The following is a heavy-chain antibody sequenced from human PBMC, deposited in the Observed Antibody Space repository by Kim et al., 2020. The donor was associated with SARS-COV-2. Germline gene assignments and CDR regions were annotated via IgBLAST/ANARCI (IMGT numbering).Heavy chain of an antibody. CDR1: GFTFSSYA. D-gene: IGHD3-9*01. CDR2: ISYDGSNK. Sequence: GGSLRLSCAASGFTFSSYAMHWVRQAPGKGLELVAVISYDGSNKYYADSVKGRFTISRDNSKNTLYLQMNSLRAEDTAVYYCARDQTPLRYYDILTGYLASPDYWGQGTLVTVSS. J-gene: IGHJ4*02. V-gene: IGHV3-30-3*01. CDR3: ARDQTPLRYYDILTGYLASPDY.